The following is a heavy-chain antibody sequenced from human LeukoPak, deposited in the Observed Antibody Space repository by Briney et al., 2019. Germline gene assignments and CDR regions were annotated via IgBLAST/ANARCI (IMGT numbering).Heavy chain of an antibody. CDR3: ARSSTSGYYYYYYMDV. J-gene: IGHJ6*03. D-gene: IGHD2-2*01. CDR1: GGSISSYY. V-gene: IGHV4-59*08. CDR2: IYHSGST. Sequence: SETLSLTCTVSGGSISSYYWSWIRQPPGKGLEWIGYIYHSGSTNYNPSLKSRVTISVDTSKNQFSLKLSSVTAADTAVYYCARSSTSGYYYYYYMDVWGKGTTVTVSS.